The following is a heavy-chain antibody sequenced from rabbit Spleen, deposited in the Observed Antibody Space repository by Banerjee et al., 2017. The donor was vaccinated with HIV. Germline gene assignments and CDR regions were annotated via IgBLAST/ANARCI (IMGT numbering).Heavy chain of an antibody. Sequence: QSLEESGGDLVKPGASLTLTCTASGFSFSSGYYMCWVRQAPGKGLEWVACAYAGNSGSTYSATWAKGRFTISKTSSTTVTLQMTSLTVADTATYFCARDTGSSFSSYGMDLWGQGTLVTVS. CDR3: ARDTGSSFSSYGMDL. CDR1: GFSFSSGYY. D-gene: IGHD6-1*01. J-gene: IGHJ3*01. CDR2: AYAGNSGST. V-gene: IGHV1S40*01.